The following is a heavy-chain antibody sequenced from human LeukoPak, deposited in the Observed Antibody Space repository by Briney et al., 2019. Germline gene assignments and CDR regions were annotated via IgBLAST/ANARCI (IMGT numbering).Heavy chain of an antibody. V-gene: IGHV1-2*02. J-gene: IGHJ3*02. D-gene: IGHD5-18*01. Sequence: ASVKVSCKASGYTFTGYYMHWVRQAPGQGLEWMGWINPDSGGTSYAQKFQGRVTMTRDTSISTAYMELSRLRSDDSAVYYCARAGGGYSAGWGAFDIWGQGTMVTVSS. CDR3: ARAGGGYSAGWGAFDI. CDR1: GYTFTGYY. CDR2: INPDSGGT.